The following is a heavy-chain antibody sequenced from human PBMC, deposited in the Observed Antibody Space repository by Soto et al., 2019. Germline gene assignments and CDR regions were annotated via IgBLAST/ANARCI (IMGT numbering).Heavy chain of an antibody. J-gene: IGHJ4*02. CDR1: GRSISVYY. CDR3: ARVRERLQYFDWFYHFDY. Sequence: NPXETLSLTCTVAGRSISVYYWGWIWQPPGKELEWIGYMYYSGSTHYNPSLKSRVAMFIDTTKNQFSLKLTSVTAADTAVYYCARVRERLQYFDWFYHFDYWGQGTQVTVSS. D-gene: IGHD3-9*01. CDR2: MYYSGST. V-gene: IGHV4-59*01.